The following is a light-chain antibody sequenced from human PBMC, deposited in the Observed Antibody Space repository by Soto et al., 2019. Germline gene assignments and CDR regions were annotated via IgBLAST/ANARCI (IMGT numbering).Light chain of an antibody. CDR2: LNSDGSH. CDR3: KTWGTGIVV. CDR1: SGHSSYA. J-gene: IGLJ2*01. V-gene: IGLV4-69*01. Sequence: QLVLTQSPSASASLGASVKLTCTLSSGHSSYAIAWHQQQPEKGPRYLMNLNSDGSHSKGDGIPDRFSGSSSGAERYLTISSLQSEDEADYYCKTWGTGIVVFGGGTKLTVL.